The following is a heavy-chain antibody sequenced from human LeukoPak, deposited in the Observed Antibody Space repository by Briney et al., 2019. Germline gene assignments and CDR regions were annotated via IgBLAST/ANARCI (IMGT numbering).Heavy chain of an antibody. J-gene: IGHJ6*03. V-gene: IGHV3-30-3*01. D-gene: IGHD1-26*01. CDR1: GFIYSSYA. CDR2: ISYDGSNK. CDR3: ARDRGIVGTTGYYYMDV. Sequence: GGSLRLSCAASGFIYSSYAMHWVRQAPGKGLERVTVISYDGSNKYYADSVKGRFTISRDNAKNSLYLQMNSLRAEDTAVYYCARDRGIVGTTGYYYMDVWGKGTTVTVSS.